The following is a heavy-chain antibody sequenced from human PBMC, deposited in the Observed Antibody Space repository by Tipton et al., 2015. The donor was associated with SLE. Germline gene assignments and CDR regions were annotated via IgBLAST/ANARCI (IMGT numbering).Heavy chain of an antibody. CDR2: ISGSGGST. V-gene: IGHV3-23*01. CDR3: ARDWASGSPFDY. Sequence: GSLRLSCAASGFTFSNYAMSWVRQAPGKGLEWVSVISGSGGSTYYADFVKGRFTISRDNSKNTLYLQINSLRADDTAVYYCARDWASGSPFDYWGQGTLVTVSS. CDR1: GFTFSNYA. J-gene: IGHJ4*02. D-gene: IGHD1-26*01.